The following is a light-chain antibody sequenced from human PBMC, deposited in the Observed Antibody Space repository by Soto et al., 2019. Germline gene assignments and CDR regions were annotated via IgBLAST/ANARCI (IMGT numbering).Light chain of an antibody. CDR1: SSNIGAGYD. CDR3: QSYDSSLSGSVV. CDR2: GNS. V-gene: IGLV1-40*01. J-gene: IGLJ2*01. Sequence: QPVLTQPPSVSGAPGQRVTISCTGSSSNIGAGYDVHGYQQLPGTAPKLLIYGNSNRPSGVPDRFSGSKSGPSASLAITGLQAEDESEYYCQSYDSSLSGSVVFGGGTKLTVL.